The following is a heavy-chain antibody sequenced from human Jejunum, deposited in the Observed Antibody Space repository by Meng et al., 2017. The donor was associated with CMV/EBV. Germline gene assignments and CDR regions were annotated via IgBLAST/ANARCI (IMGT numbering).Heavy chain of an antibody. V-gene: IGHV3-7*01. CDR1: GFTFSNYW. CDR2: IKQDGSEK. D-gene: IGHD5-12*01. CDR3: AGGAGWIFDL. Sequence: CAASGFTFSNYWMTWVRHTPGKGLEWVANIKQDGSEKQYVDSVKGRFTISRDNAKNSLYLKMNNLSAEDTAVYYCAGGAGWIFDLWGRGTLVTVSS. J-gene: IGHJ2*01.